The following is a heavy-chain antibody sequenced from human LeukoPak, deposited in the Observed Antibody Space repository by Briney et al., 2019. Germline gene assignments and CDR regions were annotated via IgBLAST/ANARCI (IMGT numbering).Heavy chain of an antibody. J-gene: IGHJ4*02. CDR2: SSAYNVNT. V-gene: IGHV1-18*01. D-gene: IGHD3-10*01. CDR3: ARDYEYYYGSGSYYNLDY. CDR1: GYTFTSYG. Sequence: ASVKVSCKASGYTFTSYGISWVRQATGQGLEWMGWSSAYNVNTNYAQKLQGRVTMTTDTSTSTAHMELRSLRSDDTAVYYCARDYEYYYGSGSYYNLDYWGQGTLVTVSS.